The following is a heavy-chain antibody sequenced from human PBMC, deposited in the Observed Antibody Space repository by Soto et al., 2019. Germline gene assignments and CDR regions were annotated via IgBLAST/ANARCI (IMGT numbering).Heavy chain of an antibody. V-gene: IGHV1-3*01. Sequence: QVQLVQYGAEVKKPEASVKVSCRASGFTFTLYSMHWVRQAPGQRLEWMGWINGGSGKTKYSKKFQGRVTIARDTSASTAYMEVSSLRSEDTAVYYCARYSGNYQDAFDIWGQGTMVTVSS. CDR3: ARYSGNYQDAFDI. J-gene: IGHJ3*02. CDR1: GFTFTLYS. D-gene: IGHD1-26*01. CDR2: INGGSGKT.